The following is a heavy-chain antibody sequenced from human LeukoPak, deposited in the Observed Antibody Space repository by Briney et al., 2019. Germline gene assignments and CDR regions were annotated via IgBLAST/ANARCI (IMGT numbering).Heavy chain of an antibody. V-gene: IGHV3-11*04. D-gene: IGHD3-22*01. J-gene: IGHJ5*02. CDR3: ARERYYYDSSGLDP. Sequence: GGSLRLSCAASGFTFSDYYMSWIRQAPGKGLEWVSYISSSGSTIYYADSVKGRFTISRDNAKNSLYLQMNSLRAEDTAVYYCARERYYYDSSGLDPWGQGTLVTVSS. CDR2: ISSSGSTI. CDR1: GFTFSDYY.